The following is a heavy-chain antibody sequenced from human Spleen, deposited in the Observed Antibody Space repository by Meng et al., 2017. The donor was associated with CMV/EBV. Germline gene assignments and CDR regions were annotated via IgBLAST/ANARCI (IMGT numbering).Heavy chain of an antibody. V-gene: IGHV1-2*02. Sequence: ASVKVSCKASGYTFTAYMMHWLRQAPGQGLEWVGWINPHSGGTRYAQKFQGRLTMTRDTSISTAYMELTRLRSHDTAVYYCARTPQYYDFLISDGLFDYWGQGTLVTVSS. CDR1: GYTFTAYM. J-gene: IGHJ4*02. CDR3: ARTPQYYDFLISDGLFDY. D-gene: IGHD3-3*01. CDR2: INPHSGGT.